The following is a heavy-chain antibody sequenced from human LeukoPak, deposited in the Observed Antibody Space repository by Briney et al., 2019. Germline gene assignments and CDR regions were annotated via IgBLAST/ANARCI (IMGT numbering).Heavy chain of an antibody. CDR2: IYYSGST. V-gene: IGHV4-39*07. Sequence: SETLSLTCTVSGCSLSSSSYYWGWLRQPPGKGLEWIGSIYYSGSTYYNPSLKSRAIISVDTSKTQLSLKLSSVTAADTAVYYCANSLTGWYYYYMDVWGKGTTVTVSS. CDR1: GCSLSSSSYY. CDR3: ANSLTGWYYYYMDV. J-gene: IGHJ6*03. D-gene: IGHD3-9*01.